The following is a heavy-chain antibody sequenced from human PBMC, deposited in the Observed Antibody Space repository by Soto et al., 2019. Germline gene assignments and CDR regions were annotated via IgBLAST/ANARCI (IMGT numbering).Heavy chain of an antibody. J-gene: IGHJ4*02. D-gene: IGHD2-15*01. V-gene: IGHV3-23*01. Sequence: AGSLRLSCAASGFTFSNYAMSWARQAPGKGLEWVSGISVSGGSTYYADSVKGRFTISRDNSKNTLYVQMNSLRVDDTAVYYCAKDAGSVCSGGSCYFQALDSWGQGTPVTVSS. CDR2: ISVSGGST. CDR1: GFTFSNYA. CDR3: AKDAGSVCSGGSCYFQALDS.